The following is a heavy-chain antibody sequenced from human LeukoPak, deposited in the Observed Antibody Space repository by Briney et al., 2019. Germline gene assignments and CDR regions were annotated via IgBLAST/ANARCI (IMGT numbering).Heavy chain of an antibody. CDR1: GGSISSYY. D-gene: IGHD3-22*01. J-gene: IGHJ3*02. Sequence: PSETLSLTCTVSGGSISSYYWSWIRQPPGKGLEWIGYIYNSGSTNYNPSLKSRVTISVDTSKNQFSLKLSSVTAADTAVYYCARVNYYDSRGYYHAFDIWGQGTMVTVSS. CDR2: IYNSGST. V-gene: IGHV4-59*01. CDR3: ARVNYYDSRGYYHAFDI.